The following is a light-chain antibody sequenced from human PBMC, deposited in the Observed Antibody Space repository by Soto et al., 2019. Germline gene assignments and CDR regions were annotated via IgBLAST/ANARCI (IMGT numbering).Light chain of an antibody. Sequence: QSALAQPPSASGSPGQSVTISCTGTSSDVGGYDFVAWHQQHPGKAPRLMIYDVSKRPSGVPDRFSGSKSGYTASLTVSGLQAEDEADYYCSSFVGGNISGFGTATKVTVL. V-gene: IGLV2-8*01. CDR2: DVS. CDR1: SSDVGGYDF. CDR3: SSFVGGNISG. J-gene: IGLJ1*01.